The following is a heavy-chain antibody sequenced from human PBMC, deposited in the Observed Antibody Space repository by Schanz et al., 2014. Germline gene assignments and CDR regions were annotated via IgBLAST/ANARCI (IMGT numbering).Heavy chain of an antibody. CDR1: GYTFINSD. CDR2: MNPKSGNT. J-gene: IGHJ5*02. Sequence: QVQLVQSGAEVKNPGASANDSSKASGYTFINSDINWARQAAGQGLEWMGWMNPKSGNTGYAQKFQGRVTMSRTTSISTAYMELSRLRPDDTAIYYCVRAVGPAALHGYWFDPWGQGTLVTVAS. CDR3: VRAVGPAALHGYWFDP. D-gene: IGHD2-2*01. V-gene: IGHV1-8*02.